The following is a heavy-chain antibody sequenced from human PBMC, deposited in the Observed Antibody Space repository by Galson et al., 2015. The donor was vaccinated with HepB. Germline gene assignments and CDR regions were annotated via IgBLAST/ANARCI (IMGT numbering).Heavy chain of an antibody. D-gene: IGHD4-11*01. CDR1: GFTLRNYG. CDR3: AKPSPRYNNYGVYFDY. Sequence: SLRLSCAASGFTLRNYGMHWVRQAPGKGLGWVALISYDGSIEYYADSVKGRFIISRDNSNNTLHLQMNSLRAEDTAVYYCAKPSPRYNNYGVYFDYWGQGTLVTVSS. J-gene: IGHJ4*02. V-gene: IGHV3-30*18. CDR2: ISYDGSIE.